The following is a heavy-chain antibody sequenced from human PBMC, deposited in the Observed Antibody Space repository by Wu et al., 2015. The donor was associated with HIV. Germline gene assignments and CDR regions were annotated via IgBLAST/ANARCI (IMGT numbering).Heavy chain of an antibody. V-gene: IGHV1-69*05. D-gene: IGHD5-12*01. CDR3: ARNTDSVATSLYSLGV. Sequence: QVQLVQFGAEVKKPGSSVRITCKAPGDGFTSYAVSWVRQAPGQGLEWMGGINPLFGTTKHTQKFQDRVTFTTDESKTTAYMELSSLRSQDSAVYYCARNTDSVATSLYSLGVWGQGDHGHRLL. CDR1: GDGFTSYA. J-gene: IGHJ6*02. CDR2: INPLFGTT.